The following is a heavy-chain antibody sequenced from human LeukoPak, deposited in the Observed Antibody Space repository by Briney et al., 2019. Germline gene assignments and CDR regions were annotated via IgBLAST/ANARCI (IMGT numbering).Heavy chain of an antibody. D-gene: IGHD3-22*01. CDR1: GYTLTGYY. Sequence: GASVKVSCKASGYTLTGYYMHWVRQAPGQGLEWMGWINPNSGGTNYAQKFQGRVTMTRDTSISTAYMELSRLRSDDTAVYYCAEVHYYDSSGYSDYWGQGTLVTVSS. CDR2: INPNSGGT. V-gene: IGHV1-2*02. J-gene: IGHJ4*02. CDR3: AEVHYYDSSGYSDY.